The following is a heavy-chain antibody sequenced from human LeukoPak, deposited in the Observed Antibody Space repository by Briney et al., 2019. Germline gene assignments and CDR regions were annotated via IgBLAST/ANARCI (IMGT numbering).Heavy chain of an antibody. Sequence: ASVKVSCKASGYTFTGYYMHWVRQAPGQGLEWMGWINPNSGGTNYAQKFQGRVTMTRDTSISTAYLQWSSLKASDTAMYYCARHNSWSSSTVPHYMDVWGKGTTVTVSS. V-gene: IGHV1-2*02. J-gene: IGHJ6*03. CDR3: ARHNSWSSSTVPHYMDV. CDR2: INPNSGGT. CDR1: GYTFTGYY. D-gene: IGHD2-2*01.